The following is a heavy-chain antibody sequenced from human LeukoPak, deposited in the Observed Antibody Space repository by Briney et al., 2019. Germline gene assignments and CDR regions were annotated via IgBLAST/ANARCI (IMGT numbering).Heavy chain of an antibody. V-gene: IGHV3-48*03. Sequence: PGGSQTLSXSVSGFTFKSYEMNWVGLAPGEGLEWIAYISSGGTTIFYADSVKGRFTVSRDNDKSLLYLQMNSLRADDTATYYCVRSLTIAVAGTDLWGQGTVVTVS. CDR1: GFTFKSYE. CDR2: ISSGGTTI. D-gene: IGHD6-19*01. J-gene: IGHJ5*02. CDR3: VRSLTIAVAGTDL.